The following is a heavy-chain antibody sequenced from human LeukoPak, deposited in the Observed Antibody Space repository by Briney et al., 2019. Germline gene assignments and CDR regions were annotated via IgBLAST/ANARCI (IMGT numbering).Heavy chain of an antibody. CDR1: CGSISSYY. CDR2: IYYSGST. V-gene: IGHV4-59*01. Sequence: SVTLSLTCTVSCGSISSYYWSWIRHPPGKGLEWIGYIYYSGSTNYKSSLKSRVTISVDTSKNQFSLKLSSVTAADTAVYYCARGVRFGELSHFDYWGQGTLVTVSS. J-gene: IGHJ4*02. CDR3: ARGVRFGELSHFDY. D-gene: IGHD3-10*01.